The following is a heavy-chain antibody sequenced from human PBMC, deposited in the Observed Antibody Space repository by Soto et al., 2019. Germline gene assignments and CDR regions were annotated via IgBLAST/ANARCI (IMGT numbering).Heavy chain of an antibody. D-gene: IGHD2-15*01. J-gene: IGHJ4*02. CDR1: GYTFTGHH. V-gene: IGHV1-2*02. CDR2: INPISGGT. Sequence: KVSCKTSGYTFTGHHIHWVRQAPGQGLEWMGWINPISGGTKYREKFQGRVSITRDKSSSTAYMELSSLTSDDSAVYYCAKDGRHCSGGSCPQGHWGQGTLVTV. CDR3: AKDGRHCSGGSCPQGH.